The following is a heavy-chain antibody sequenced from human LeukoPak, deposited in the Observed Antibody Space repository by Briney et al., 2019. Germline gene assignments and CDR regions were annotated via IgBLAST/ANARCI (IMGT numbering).Heavy chain of an antibody. CDR2: ISAYNGNT. J-gene: IGHJ3*02. CDR1: GYTFTSYG. Sequence: ASVKVSCKASGYTFTSYGISWVRQAPGQGLEWMGWISAYNGNTNYAQKVQGRVTMTTETSTSTAYMEVRSLRSDDTAVCYCARVKALYCSSTSCYRGAFDIWGQGTMVTVSS. CDR3: ARVKALYCSSTSCYRGAFDI. D-gene: IGHD2-2*02. V-gene: IGHV1-18*01.